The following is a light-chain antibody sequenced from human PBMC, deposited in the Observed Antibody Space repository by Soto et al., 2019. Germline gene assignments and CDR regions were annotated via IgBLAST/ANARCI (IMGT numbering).Light chain of an antibody. J-gene: IGLJ1*01. CDR1: SSDVGGYNY. V-gene: IGLV2-14*03. CDR2: DVS. Sequence: QSSLNQPASVSGSPGQSITISCTGPSSDVGGYNYVSWYQHHPGKAPKLMIYDVSNRPSGVSNRFSGSKSGNTASLTISGLQPEDEADYYCSSYTTSNTRQIVFGTGTKVTVL. CDR3: SSYTTSNTRQIV.